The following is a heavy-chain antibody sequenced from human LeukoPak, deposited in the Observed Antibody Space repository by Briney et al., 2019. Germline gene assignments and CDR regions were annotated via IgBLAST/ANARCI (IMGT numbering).Heavy chain of an antibody. V-gene: IGHV3-23*01. Sequence: GGSLRLSCAASGFTFSSYAMSWVRQAPGKGLEWVSAISGSGSSTYYADSVKGRFTISRDNSKNTLYLQMNSLRAEDTAVYYCAKDPGGYCSSTSCYYDYWGQGTLVTVSS. J-gene: IGHJ4*02. CDR3: AKDPGGYCSSTSCYYDY. CDR2: ISGSGSST. CDR1: GFTFSSYA. D-gene: IGHD2-2*01.